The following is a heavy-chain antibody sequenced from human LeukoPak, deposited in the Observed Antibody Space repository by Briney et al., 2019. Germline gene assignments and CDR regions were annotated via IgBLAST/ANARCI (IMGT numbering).Heavy chain of an antibody. D-gene: IGHD2/OR15-2a*01. CDR3: ARLIGRDYYYYYGMDV. J-gene: IGHJ6*02. Sequence: SVKVSCKASGGTFSSYAISWVRQAPGQGLEWMGGIIPIFGTANYAQKFQGRVTITADESTSTAYMELSSLRSEDTAVYYCARLIGRDYYYYYGMDVWGQGTAVTVSS. V-gene: IGHV1-69*01. CDR1: GGTFSSYA. CDR2: IIPIFGTA.